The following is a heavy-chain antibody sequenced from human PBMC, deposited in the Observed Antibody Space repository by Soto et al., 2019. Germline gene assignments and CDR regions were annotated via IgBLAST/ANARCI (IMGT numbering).Heavy chain of an antibody. CDR1: GGSFSGYY. V-gene: IGHV4-34*01. Sequence: SETLSLTCAVYGGSFSGYYWSWIRQPPGKGLEWIGEINHSGSTNYNPSLKSRVTISVDTSKNQFSLKLSSVTAADTAVYYCASRGRYFDWLRAPQGGRFDPWGQGTLVTVSS. CDR2: INHSGST. D-gene: IGHD3-9*01. J-gene: IGHJ5*02. CDR3: ASRGRYFDWLRAPQGGRFDP.